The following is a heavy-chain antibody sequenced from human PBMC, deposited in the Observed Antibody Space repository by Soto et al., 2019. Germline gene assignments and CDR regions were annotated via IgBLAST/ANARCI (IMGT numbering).Heavy chain of an antibody. V-gene: IGHV1-3*01. CDR3: APGSRGWRFDS. Sequence: QVQLVQSGAEVKKPGASVKVSCKASGYTFTSYAIHWVRQAPGQRLEWMGWINAGNGNTKYSQKLQGRVTITRETSASTAYMELSSLRSGDTAVYYCAPGSRGWRFDSWGQGTLVTVSS. D-gene: IGHD6-19*01. CDR2: INAGNGNT. J-gene: IGHJ4*02. CDR1: GYTFTSYA.